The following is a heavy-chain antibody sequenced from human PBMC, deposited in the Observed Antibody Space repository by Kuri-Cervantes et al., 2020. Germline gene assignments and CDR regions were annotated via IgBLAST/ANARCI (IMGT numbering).Heavy chain of an antibody. D-gene: IGHD3-22*01. CDR1: GVTLYTYA. CDR3: ARDVRYYDSYYMDV. CDR2: IIPIFGTA. Sequence: SVKVSCKASGVTLYTYAISWVRQAPGQGLEWMGGIIPIFGTANYAQKFQGRVTITADKSTSTAYMELSSLRSEDTAVYYCARDVRYYDSYYMDVWGKGTTVTVSS. J-gene: IGHJ6*03. V-gene: IGHV1-69*06.